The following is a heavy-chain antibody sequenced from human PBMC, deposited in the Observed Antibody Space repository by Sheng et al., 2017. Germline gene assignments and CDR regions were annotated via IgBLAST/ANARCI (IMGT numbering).Heavy chain of an antibody. D-gene: IGHD5-18*01. V-gene: IGHV3-53*01. CDR3: TRDGSRADVDTNAFDV. CDR1: GFTIGTNY. CDR2: IYSGGST. J-gene: IGHJ3*01. Sequence: EVQLVESGGGLIQPGGSLRLSCTASGFTIGTNYMNWVRQAPGKGLEWVSVIYSGGSTSYADSVKGRFTISRDNSKNTLYLQMNSLRADDTAMYYCTRDGSRADVDTNAFDVWGQGTIVTVSS.